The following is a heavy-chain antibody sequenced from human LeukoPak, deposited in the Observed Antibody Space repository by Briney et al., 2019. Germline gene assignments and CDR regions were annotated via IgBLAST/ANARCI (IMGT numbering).Heavy chain of an antibody. CDR1: GLTFSGYD. D-gene: IGHD2-2*01. V-gene: IGHV3-30*03. CDR2: MSYGGQNE. CDR3: ARYCSSTSCLYYYYYYGMDV. J-gene: IGHJ6*02. Sequence: GGSLRLSCAASGLTFSGYDMHWVRQAPGKGPEWVAVMSYGGQNERYADSVKGRFTISRDNSKNTLYLQMNSLRAEDTAVYYCARYCSSTSCLYYYYYYGMDVWGQGTTVTVSS.